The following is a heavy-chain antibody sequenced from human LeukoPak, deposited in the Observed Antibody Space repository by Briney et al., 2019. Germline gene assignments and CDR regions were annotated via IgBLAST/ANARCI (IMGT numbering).Heavy chain of an antibody. CDR1: VYTFTDYY. Sequence: GASVTVSCKSSVYTFTDYYMHWVRQAPGQGREGMGWINPKSGGTTYAQKFQGRVTMTRDTSITTAYMELSRLRSDDMAVYYCASGVNDYGDFYFDYWGQGTLVTVSS. J-gene: IGHJ4*02. CDR3: ASGVNDYGDFYFDY. D-gene: IGHD4-17*01. V-gene: IGHV1-2*02. CDR2: INPKSGGT.